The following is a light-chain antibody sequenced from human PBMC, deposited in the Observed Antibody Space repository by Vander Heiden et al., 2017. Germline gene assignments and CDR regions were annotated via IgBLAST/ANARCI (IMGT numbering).Light chain of an antibody. V-gene: IGKV1-5*01. J-gene: IGKJ1*01. CDR1: QSISNW. CDR3: QQYNTFSPWT. CDR2: DAP. Sequence: DIQMTQSHSTLSASVGDRVTITCRASQSISNWLAWYEQKPGRAPSLLIYDAPTLQSGVPSRFSGSGSGTEFTLTISSLQPGDFATYDCQQYNTFSPWTFGQGTKV.